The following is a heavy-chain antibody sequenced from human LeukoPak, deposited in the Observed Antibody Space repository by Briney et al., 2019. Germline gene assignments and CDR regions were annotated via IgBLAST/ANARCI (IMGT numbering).Heavy chain of an antibody. D-gene: IGHD6-19*01. J-gene: IGHJ3*02. V-gene: IGHV4-59*08. CDR2: IDYRGNT. CDR3: ARPREQWLGNDAFDI. CDR1: GGSFSSYY. Sequence: SETLSLTCIVSGGSFSSYYWNWIRQPPGKGLEWIAYIDYRGNTNYNSSLKSRVSISEDTSRYQFSLKLSSVTAADSAVYYCARPREQWLGNDAFDIWGQGTMVTVSS.